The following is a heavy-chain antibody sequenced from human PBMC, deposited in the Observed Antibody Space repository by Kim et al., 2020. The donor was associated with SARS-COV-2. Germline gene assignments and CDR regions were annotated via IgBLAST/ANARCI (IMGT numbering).Heavy chain of an antibody. D-gene: IGHD5-12*01. Sequence: GGSLRLSCAASGFTFSNAWMSWVRQAPGKGLEWVGRIKSKTDGGTTDYAAPVKGRFTISRDDSKNTLYLQMNSLKTEDTAVYYCTTVRRKGYSGYWEYFDYWGQGTLVTVSS. V-gene: IGHV3-15*01. J-gene: IGHJ4*02. CDR2: IKSKTDGGTT. CDR3: TTVRRKGYSGYWEYFDY. CDR1: GFTFSNAW.